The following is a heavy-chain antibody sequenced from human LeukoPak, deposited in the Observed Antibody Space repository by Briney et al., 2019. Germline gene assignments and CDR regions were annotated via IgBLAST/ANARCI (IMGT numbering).Heavy chain of an antibody. CDR3: ASVLTTVTTGYYYGMDV. D-gene: IGHD4-11*01. V-gene: IGHV3-21*01. J-gene: IGHJ6*02. CDR1: GFTFSSYS. CDR2: ISSSSSYI. Sequence: SGGSLRLSCAASGFTFSSYSMTWVRQAPGKELEWVSSISSSSSYIYYADSVKGRFTISRDNAKNSLYLQMNSLRAEDMAVYYCASVLTTVTTGYYYGMDVWGQGTTVTVSS.